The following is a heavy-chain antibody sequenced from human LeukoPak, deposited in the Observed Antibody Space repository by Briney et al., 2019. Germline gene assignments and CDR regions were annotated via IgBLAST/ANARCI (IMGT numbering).Heavy chain of an antibody. J-gene: IGHJ4*02. CDR2: IYYSGST. D-gene: IGHD3-10*01. Sequence: SQTLSLTCTVSGGSISSGGYYWSWIRQHPGKGLEWIGYIYYSGSTYYNPSLKSRVTIPVDTSKNQFSLKLSSVTAADTAVYYCAGPMVRGVIPRYWGQGTLVTVSS. CDR1: GGSISSGGYY. CDR3: AGPMVRGVIPRY. V-gene: IGHV4-31*03.